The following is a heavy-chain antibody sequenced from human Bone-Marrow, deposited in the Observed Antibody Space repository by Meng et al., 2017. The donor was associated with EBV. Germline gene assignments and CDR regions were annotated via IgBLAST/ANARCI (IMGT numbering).Heavy chain of an antibody. Sequence: QVQLVQSGAEVKKPGSPVKVPCKASGGTFRSDAVSWVRQAPGQGLEWMGGLIPMSDAPHYAQKFQDRVRITADESTSTHYMDLSGLRSEDTAVYYCASESGRGFTPDYWGQGTLVTVSS. J-gene: IGHJ4*02. CDR1: GGTFRSDA. V-gene: IGHV1-69*01. CDR2: LIPMSDAP. CDR3: ASESGRGFTPDY. D-gene: IGHD3-10*01.